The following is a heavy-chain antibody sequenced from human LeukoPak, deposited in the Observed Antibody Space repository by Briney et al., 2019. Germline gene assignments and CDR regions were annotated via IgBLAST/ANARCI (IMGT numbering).Heavy chain of an antibody. J-gene: IGHJ4*02. CDR2: ISGSGGST. Sequence: PGGSLRLSCAASGFTFSSYAMSWVRQAPGKGLEWVSAISGSGGSTYYADSVKGRFTISRDNSKNTLYLQMNSLRAENTAVYYCVHYDILTGYSVWGQGTLVTVSS. D-gene: IGHD3-9*01. CDR3: VHYDILTGYSV. V-gene: IGHV3-23*01. CDR1: GFTFSSYA.